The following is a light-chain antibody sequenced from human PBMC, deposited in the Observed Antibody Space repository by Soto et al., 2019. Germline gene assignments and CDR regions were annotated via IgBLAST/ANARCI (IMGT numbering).Light chain of an antibody. V-gene: IGKV2-30*02. CDR2: KVS. Sequence: DVVMTQSPLSLPVTLGQPASISCRSSQSLLHTDGNTSLNWFQQRPGQSPRRLIYKVSNRASWVTDRFSGSIWGTDFTLKIIRVEAEDIGLYCCMQGTHWPPYTCGQGTKREI. CDR1: QSLLHTDGNTS. CDR3: MQGTHWPPYT. J-gene: IGKJ2*01.